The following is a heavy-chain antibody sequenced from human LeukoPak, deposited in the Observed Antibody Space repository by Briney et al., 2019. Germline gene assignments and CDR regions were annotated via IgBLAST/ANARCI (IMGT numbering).Heavy chain of an antibody. Sequence: RGSLRLSCGASGFTFSRYSMNWVRQAPGKGLEWVSYISTSSSSIYYTDSVKGRFTISRDNAKNSLYLQLNSLRDEDTAVYYCARWGDGFDIWGQGTMVTVSS. CDR3: ARWGDGFDI. D-gene: IGHD7-27*01. V-gene: IGHV3-48*02. J-gene: IGHJ3*02. CDR2: ISTSSSSI. CDR1: GFTFSRYS.